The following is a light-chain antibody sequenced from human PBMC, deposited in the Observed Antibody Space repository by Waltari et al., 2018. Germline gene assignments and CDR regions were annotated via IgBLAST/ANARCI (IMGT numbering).Light chain of an antibody. CDR1: QSVFHSSTYGNA. J-gene: IGKJ2*01. Sequence: DIVMTQSPDFLPLSLGERATISCRSSQSVFHSSTYGNAIASFQQRPGQPPTLLIYWTSTRESGVPDRFSGSGSGTDFTLTISSLQAEDVAVYYCQQYYSIPYTFGPGTKLEIK. CDR3: QQYYSIPYT. CDR2: WTS. V-gene: IGKV4-1*01.